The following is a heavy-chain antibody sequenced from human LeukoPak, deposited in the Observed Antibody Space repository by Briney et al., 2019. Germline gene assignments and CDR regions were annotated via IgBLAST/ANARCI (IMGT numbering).Heavy chain of an antibody. CDR2: IYYSGST. CDR1: GGSISSYY. V-gene: IGHV4-59*01. CDR3: ARDRAFDI. J-gene: IGHJ3*02. Sequence: PSETLSLTCTVSGGSISSYYWSWVRQPPGKGLEWIGYIYYSGSTNYNPSLKSRVTISVDTSKNQFSLKLSSVAAADTAVYYCARDRAFDIWGQGTMVTVSS.